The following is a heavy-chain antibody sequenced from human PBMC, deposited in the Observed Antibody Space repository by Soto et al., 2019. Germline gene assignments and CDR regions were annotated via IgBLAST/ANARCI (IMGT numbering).Heavy chain of an antibody. CDR1: GGSFSGYY. V-gene: IGHV4-34*01. Sequence: QVQLQRWGGVLLKPSETLSLTCAVYGGSFSGYYWSWIRQPPGKGLEWIGEINHSGSTNYNPSLKSRVTISVDTSKNQFSLKLSSVTAADTAVYYCARGRRHPSSYYYDRWGQGTLVTVSS. CDR3: ARGRRHPSSYYYDR. J-gene: IGHJ4*02. CDR2: INHSGST. D-gene: IGHD3-22*01.